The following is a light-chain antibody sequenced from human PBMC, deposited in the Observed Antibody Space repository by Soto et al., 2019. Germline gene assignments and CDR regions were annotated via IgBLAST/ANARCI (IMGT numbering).Light chain of an antibody. CDR3: QQYVSSPWA. Sequence: EIVLAQSPGTLSLSPGESATLSCRASQSVSSSFLAWYQQKAGQAPRLLIYGASRRATGIPDRFRGSGSGTDFTLTISRLDPEDFAVYYCQQYVSSPWAFGQGTKVEI. V-gene: IGKV3-20*01. CDR2: GAS. J-gene: IGKJ1*01. CDR1: QSVSSSF.